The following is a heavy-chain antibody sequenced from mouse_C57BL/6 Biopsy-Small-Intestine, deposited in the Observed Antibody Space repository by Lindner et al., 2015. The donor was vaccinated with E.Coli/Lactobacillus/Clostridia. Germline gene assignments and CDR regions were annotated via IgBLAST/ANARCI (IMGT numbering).Heavy chain of an antibody. J-gene: IGHJ2*01. V-gene: IGHV1-58*01. D-gene: IGHD1-1*01. CDR2: IYVGNGYT. CDR1: GYTFTTYG. Sequence: SGYTFTTYGINWLKQRPGQGLEWIGYIYVGNGYTEYNEKLKGKATLTSDTSSRTAYMQLSSLTSEDSSIYFCARGFTTLNYFDYWGQGTTLTVSS. CDR3: ARGFTTLNYFDY.